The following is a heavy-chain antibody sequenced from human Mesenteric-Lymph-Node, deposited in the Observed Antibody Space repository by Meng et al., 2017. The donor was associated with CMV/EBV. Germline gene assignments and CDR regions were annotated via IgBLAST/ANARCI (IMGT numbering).Heavy chain of an antibody. V-gene: IGHV1-8*01. CDR3: ARAQLGSSWYDY. D-gene: IGHD6-13*01. CDR1: GYTFPSYD. CDR2: MNPNSGNT. J-gene: IGHJ4*02. Sequence: CKASGYTFPSYDIHWVRQATGHGLEWMGWMNPNSGNTGYAQKFQGRVTMTRNTSISTAYMELSSLRSEDTAVYYCARAQLGSSWYDYWGQGTLVTVSS.